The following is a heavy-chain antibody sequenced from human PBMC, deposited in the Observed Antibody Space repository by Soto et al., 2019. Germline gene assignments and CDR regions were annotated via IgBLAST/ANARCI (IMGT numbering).Heavy chain of an antibody. V-gene: IGHV4-30-2*01. Sequence: PSETPSLSCAVSGDSINSGGYSGSWIRQPPGKGLEWIGYIYHSGSTYYNPSLKSRVTISVDRSKNQFSLKLSSVTAADTAVYYCARRYYDSSGYADAFDIWGQGTMVTVSS. D-gene: IGHD3-22*01. CDR3: ARRYYDSSGYADAFDI. CDR2: IYHSGST. J-gene: IGHJ3*02. CDR1: GDSINSGGYS.